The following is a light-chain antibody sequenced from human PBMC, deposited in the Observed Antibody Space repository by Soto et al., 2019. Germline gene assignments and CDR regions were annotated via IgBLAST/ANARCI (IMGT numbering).Light chain of an antibody. J-gene: IGLJ1*01. Sequence: QSALTQPRSVSGSPGQSVTISCPGTSSDVGGYNYVSWYQQHPGKAPKLMIYDVSKRPSGVPDRFSGSKSGNTASLTISGLQAEDEADYYCCSYAGSYTEVFGTGTKVTVL. CDR3: CSYAGSYTEV. CDR2: DVS. V-gene: IGLV2-11*01. CDR1: SSDVGGYNY.